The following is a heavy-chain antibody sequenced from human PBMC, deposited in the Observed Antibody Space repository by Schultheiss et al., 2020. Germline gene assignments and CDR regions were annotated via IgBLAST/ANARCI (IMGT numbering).Heavy chain of an antibody. CDR2: INPNSGGT. D-gene: IGHD6-13*01. V-gene: IGHV1-2*02. Sequence: ASVKVSCKASGYTFTGYYMHWVRQAPGQGLEWMGWINPNSGGTNYAQKFLGRVTMTRDTSISTAYMELSRLRSDDTAVYYCARLIAAGTYNWFDPWGQGTLVTVSS. J-gene: IGHJ5*02. CDR3: ARLIAAGTYNWFDP. CDR1: GYTFTGYY.